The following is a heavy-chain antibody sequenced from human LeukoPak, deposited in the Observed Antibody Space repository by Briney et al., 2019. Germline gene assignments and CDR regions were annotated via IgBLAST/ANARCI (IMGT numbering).Heavy chain of an antibody. CDR2: ISRSGDNV. Sequence: PGGSLRLSCAGSGFAFGIEMNWVRQAPGKGLEWVSYISRSGDNVYYADSVKGRFTISRDNAKNSLYLQMNSLREEDTALYYCARGTTINNFDYWGQGTLVTVSS. J-gene: IGHJ4*02. V-gene: IGHV3-48*03. CDR1: GFAFGIE. D-gene: IGHD5-12*01. CDR3: ARGTTINNFDY.